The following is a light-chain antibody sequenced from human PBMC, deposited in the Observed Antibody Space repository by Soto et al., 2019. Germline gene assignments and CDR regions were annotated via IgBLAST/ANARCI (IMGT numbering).Light chain of an antibody. CDR2: EVS. J-gene: IGLJ1*01. CDR1: SSDVGGYNY. CDR3: NSYTSSSTLDV. Sequence: QSVLTQPASVSGSPGQSITISCTGTSSDVGGYNYVSWYQQHPGKAPKLMIYEVSNRPSGVSNRFSGSKSGNTASLTISGLQAEDEADYYCNSYTSSSTLDVFGTGTKVTVL. V-gene: IGLV2-14*01.